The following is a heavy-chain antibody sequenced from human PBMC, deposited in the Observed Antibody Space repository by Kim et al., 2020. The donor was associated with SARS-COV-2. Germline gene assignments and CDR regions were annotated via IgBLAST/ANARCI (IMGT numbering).Heavy chain of an antibody. CDR3: ARDQGGSYDY. D-gene: IGHD1-26*01. CDR2: NK. Sequence: NKNYADSVKGRFIISRDNSKNTLYLQMNSLRAEDTAVYYCARDQGGSYDYWGQGTLVTVSS. J-gene: IGHJ4*02. V-gene: IGHV3-33*01.